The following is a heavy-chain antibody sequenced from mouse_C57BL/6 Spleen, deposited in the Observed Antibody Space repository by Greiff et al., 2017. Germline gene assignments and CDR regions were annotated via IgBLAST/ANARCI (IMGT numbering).Heavy chain of an antibody. D-gene: IGHD2-4*01. CDR3: ASYYDYEGYFDV. Sequence: DVQLQESGPGLVKPSQSLSLTCSVTGYSITSGYYWNWIRQFPGNKLEWMGYISYDGSNNYNPSLKNRISITRDTSKNQFFLKLNSVTTEDTATYCCASYYDYEGYFDVWGTGTTVTVSS. V-gene: IGHV3-6*01. CDR2: ISYDGSN. J-gene: IGHJ1*03. CDR1: GYSITSGYY.